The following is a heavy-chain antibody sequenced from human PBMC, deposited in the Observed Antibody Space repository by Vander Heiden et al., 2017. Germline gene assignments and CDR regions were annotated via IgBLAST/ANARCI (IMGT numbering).Heavy chain of an antibody. CDR3: ARGHYDFWSGLTPIRDY. CDR1: CGSFSGYY. V-gene: IGHV4-34*01. Sequence: QVQLQQWGAGLLKPSETLSLTCAAYCGSFSGYYWSWIREAPGKGLEVIGEIKHSGRTKYNPSGKSRVTISVDTSKNQFALKLSSVTDADTAVYYGARGHYDFWSGLTPIRDYWGQGTLVTVSS. J-gene: IGHJ4*02. CDR2: IKHSGRT. D-gene: IGHD3-3*01.